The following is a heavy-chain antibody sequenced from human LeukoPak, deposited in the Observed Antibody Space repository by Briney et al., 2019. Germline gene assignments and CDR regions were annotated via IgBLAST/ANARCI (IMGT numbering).Heavy chain of an antibody. CDR1: GSGFIVHH. V-gene: IGHV1-46*01. Sequence: ASVKVSCKFSGSGFIVHHFHWVRQAPGQGLEWMGIINPSGGSTSYAQKFQGRVTMTRDTSTSTVYMELSSLRSEDTAVYYCARDGSPTAMDDRRLPDYWGQGTLVTVSS. J-gene: IGHJ4*02. D-gene: IGHD5-18*01. CDR3: ARDGSPTAMDDRRLPDY. CDR2: INPSGGST.